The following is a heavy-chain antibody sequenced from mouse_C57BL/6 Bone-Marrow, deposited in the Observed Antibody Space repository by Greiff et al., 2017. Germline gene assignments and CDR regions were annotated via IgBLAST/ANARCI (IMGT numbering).Heavy chain of an antibody. V-gene: IGHV10-1*01. J-gene: IGHJ2*01. CDR1: GFSFNTYA. CDR2: IRSKSNNYAT. CDR3: VRRGTTVVATRY. Sequence: EVQLVESGGGLVQPKGSLKLSCAASGFSFNTYAMNWVRQAPGKGLEWVARIRSKSNNYATYYADSVKDRFTISRDDSESMLYLQMNNLKTEDTAMYYCVRRGTTVVATRYWGQGTTLTVSS. D-gene: IGHD1-1*01.